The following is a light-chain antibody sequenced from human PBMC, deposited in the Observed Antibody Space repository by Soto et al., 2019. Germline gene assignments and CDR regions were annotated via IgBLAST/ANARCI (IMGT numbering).Light chain of an antibody. J-gene: IGLJ2*01. CDR1: TGAVTSGHY. V-gene: IGLV7-46*01. CDR3: LLSYSGARPVV. Sequence: QAVVTQEPSLTVSPGGTVTLTCGSSTGAVTSGHYPYWFQQKPGQAPRTLIYDTSNKHSWTPARFSGSLLGGKAALTLSGAQPEDDAEYYCLLSYSGARPVVFGGGTKATVL. CDR2: DTS.